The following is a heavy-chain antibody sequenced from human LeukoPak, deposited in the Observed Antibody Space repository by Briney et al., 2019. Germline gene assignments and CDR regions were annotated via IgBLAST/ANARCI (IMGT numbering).Heavy chain of an antibody. D-gene: IGHD2-2*01. Sequence: SETLSLTCTVSGGSINSYYWCWIRQPPGEGLEWIGYIYYSGSSSYNPSLKSRVTMSVDTSKNQLSLKLSSVTAADTAVYYFARWYCSSNTCYHMDVWGKGTTVTVSS. CDR2: IYYSGSS. V-gene: IGHV4-59*01. J-gene: IGHJ6*03. CDR1: GGSINSYY. CDR3: ARWYCSSNTCYHMDV.